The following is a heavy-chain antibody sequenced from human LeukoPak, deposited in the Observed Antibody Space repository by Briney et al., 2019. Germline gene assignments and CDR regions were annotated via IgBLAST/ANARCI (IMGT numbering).Heavy chain of an antibody. V-gene: IGHV4-31*03. CDR2: IYYSGST. CDR3: ARAIYGDGNWFDP. CDR1: GGSISSGGYY. Sequence: RSSETLSLTCTVSGGSISSGGYYWSWIRQHPGKGLEWIGYIYYSGSTYYNPSLKSRVTISVDTSKNQFSLKLSSVTAADTAVYYCARAIYGDGNWFDPWGQGTLVTVSS. J-gene: IGHJ5*02. D-gene: IGHD2-21*02.